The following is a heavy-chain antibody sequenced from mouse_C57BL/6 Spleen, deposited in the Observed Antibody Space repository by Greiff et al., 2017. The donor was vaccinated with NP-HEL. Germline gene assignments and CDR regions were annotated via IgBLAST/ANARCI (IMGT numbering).Heavy chain of an antibody. CDR2: INPYNGDT. CDR1: GYSFTGYF. Sequence: VQLKQSGPELVKPGDSVKISCKASGYSFTGYFMNWVMQSHGKSLEWIGRINPYNGDTFYNQKFKGKATLTVDKSTSTAHMELRSLTSEDSAVYYCARRVDYGRHFDYWGQGTTLTVAS. CDR3: ARRVDYGRHFDY. D-gene: IGHD1-1*01. J-gene: IGHJ2*01. V-gene: IGHV1-20*01.